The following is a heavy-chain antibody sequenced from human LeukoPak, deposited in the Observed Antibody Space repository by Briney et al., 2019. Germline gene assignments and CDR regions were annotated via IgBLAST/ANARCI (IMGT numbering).Heavy chain of an antibody. CDR3: GRGARPPHYYYYMDV. J-gene: IGHJ6*03. Sequence: SVKVSCKASGGTFSSYGINWVRQPPGQGLEWMGGIIPILGTANYAQKFQGRVTISADKSTSTAYMELSSLRSEDTAVYYCGRGARPPHYYYYMDVWGKGTTVTVSS. CDR2: IIPILGTA. CDR1: GGTFSSYG. D-gene: IGHD5-12*01. V-gene: IGHV1-69*10.